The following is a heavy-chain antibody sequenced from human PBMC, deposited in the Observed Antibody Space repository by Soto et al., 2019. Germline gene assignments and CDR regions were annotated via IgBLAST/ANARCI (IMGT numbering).Heavy chain of an antibody. V-gene: IGHV1-18*01. CDR2: ISAYNGNP. J-gene: IGHJ4*02. D-gene: IGHD3-16*01. Sequence: QVQLVQSGAEVKKPGASVKVSCKASGYTFTNFGISRVRQAPGQGLEWMGWISAYNGNPIYAQNFQGRVTMTTDTXXSXAXXXXXXLXXDDTAVXXXXXGGTPIGYGGQGTQVTVSS. CDR1: GYTFTNFG. CDR3: XXGGTPIGY.